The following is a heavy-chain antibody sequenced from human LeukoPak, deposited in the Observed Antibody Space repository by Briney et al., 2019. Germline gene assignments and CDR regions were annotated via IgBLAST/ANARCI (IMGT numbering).Heavy chain of an antibody. J-gene: IGHJ3*02. CDR1: GGTISSTSYY. V-gene: IGHV4-39*01. CDR3: ARRSFEHSSGYYSRGAFAI. D-gene: IGHD3-22*01. CDR2: IYYSGST. Sequence: SETLSLTCSVSGGTISSTSYYWAWIRQPPGKGLEWIGSIYYSGSTYYNPSLKSRVIISVGTSKNQFSLKLNSVTAADTAVYYCARRSFEHSSGYYSRGAFAIWGQGTMVTVSS.